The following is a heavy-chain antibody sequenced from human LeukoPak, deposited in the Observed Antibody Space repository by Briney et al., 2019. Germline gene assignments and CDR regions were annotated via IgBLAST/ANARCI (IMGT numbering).Heavy chain of an antibody. CDR2: IYYSGST. Sequence: SETLSLTCTVSGGSISSGGYYWSWIRQHPGKGLEWIGYIYYSGSTYYNPSLKSRVTISVDTSKNQFSLKLSSVTAADTAVYYCARDKYRWNDGGYGMDVWGQGTTVTVSS. J-gene: IGHJ6*02. CDR1: GGSISSGGYY. CDR3: ARDKYRWNDGGYGMDV. V-gene: IGHV4-31*03. D-gene: IGHD1-1*01.